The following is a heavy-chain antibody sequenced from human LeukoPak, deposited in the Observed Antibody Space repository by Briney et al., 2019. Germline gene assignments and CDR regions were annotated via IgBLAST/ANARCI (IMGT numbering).Heavy chain of an antibody. CDR1: GGSISSYY. CDR2: IYTSGST. V-gene: IGHV4-4*07. J-gene: IGHJ6*02. D-gene: IGHD3-10*01. CDR3: ARDGLSGSGSGGYYYYGMDV. Sequence: PSETLSLTCTVSGGSISSYYWSWIRQPAGKGLEWIGRIYTSGSTNYNPSLKSRVTMSVDTSKNQFSLKLSSVTAADTAVYYCARDGLSGSGSGGYYYYGMDVWGQGTMVTVSS.